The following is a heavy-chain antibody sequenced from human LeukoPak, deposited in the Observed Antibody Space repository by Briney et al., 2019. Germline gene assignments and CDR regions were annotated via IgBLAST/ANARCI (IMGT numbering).Heavy chain of an antibody. CDR3: ARLGYCSGGSCYYYYYMDV. V-gene: IGHV4-39*07. J-gene: IGHJ6*03. CDR2: IYYGSVFYSVST. CDR1: DGSISSSSYY. D-gene: IGHD2-15*01. Sequence: SETLSLTCTVSDGSISSSSYYWGWIRQPPGKGLEWIVSIYYGSVFYSVSTYYNPSLKSRVTMSGDTSKNQCSLKLSSVTAADTAAYYCARLGYCSGGSCYYYYYMDVWGKGTTVTVSS.